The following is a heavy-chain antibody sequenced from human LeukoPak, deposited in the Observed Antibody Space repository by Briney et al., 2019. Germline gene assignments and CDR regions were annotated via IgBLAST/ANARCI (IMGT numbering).Heavy chain of an antibody. J-gene: IGHJ5*02. CDR3: ARDWEAPYSSSWGGSWFDP. CDR1: GGSISSYH. V-gene: IGHV4-4*07. CDR2: IYTSGST. Sequence: SETLSLTCTVSGGSISSYHWSWIRQPAGKGLEWIGRIYTSGSTNYNPSLKSRVTMSVDTSKNQFSLKLSSVTAADTAVYYCARDWEAPYSSSWGGSWFDPWGQGTLVTVSS. D-gene: IGHD6-13*01.